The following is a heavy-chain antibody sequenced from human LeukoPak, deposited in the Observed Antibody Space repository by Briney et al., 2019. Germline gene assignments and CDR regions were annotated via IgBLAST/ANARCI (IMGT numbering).Heavy chain of an antibody. J-gene: IGHJ4*02. Sequence: GGSLRLSCAASGFTVSSNYMSWVRQAPGKGLEWVSAISGSGGSTYYADSVKGRFTISRDNPKNTLYLQMNSLRAEDTAVYYCAKDRLGWLPENFDYWGQGTLVTVSS. D-gene: IGHD6-19*01. CDR1: GFTVSSNY. CDR2: ISGSGGST. CDR3: AKDRLGWLPENFDY. V-gene: IGHV3-23*01.